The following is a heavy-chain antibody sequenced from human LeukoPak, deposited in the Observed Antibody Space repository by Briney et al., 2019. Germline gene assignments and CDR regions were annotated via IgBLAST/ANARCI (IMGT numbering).Heavy chain of an antibody. CDR2: IYHSGST. CDR1: GGSISSSNW. CDR3: AMGEYSSSWYYFDY. D-gene: IGHD6-13*01. J-gene: IGHJ4*02. Sequence: KTSETLSLTCAVSGGSISSSNWWSWVRQPPGKGLEWIGEIYHSGSTNYNPSLKSRVTISVDTSKNQFSLKLSSVTAADTAVYYCAMGEYSSSWYYFDYWGQGTPVTVSS. V-gene: IGHV4-4*02.